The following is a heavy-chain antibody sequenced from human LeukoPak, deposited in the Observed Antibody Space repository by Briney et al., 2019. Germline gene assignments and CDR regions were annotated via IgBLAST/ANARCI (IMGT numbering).Heavy chain of an antibody. D-gene: IGHD2-2*01. CDR3: ARQYQLLY. CDR1: GLTFSNYW. J-gene: IGHJ4*02. Sequence: PGGSLRLSCAASGLTFSNYWMDWVRQAPGKGLEWVANIKQDGSEKNYVDSVKGRFIISRDNAKNSLYLQMNSLRAEDTAVYYCARQYQLLYWGQGSLVTVSS. CDR2: IKQDGSEK. V-gene: IGHV3-7*01.